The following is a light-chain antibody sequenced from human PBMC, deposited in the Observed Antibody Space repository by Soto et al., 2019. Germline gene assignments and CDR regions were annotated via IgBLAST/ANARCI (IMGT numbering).Light chain of an antibody. CDR1: SSDVGAYIY. V-gene: IGLV2-14*01. Sequence: QSALTQPASVSGSPGQSITISCTGTSSDVGAYIYVSWYQQYPGEAPKLMIYDVSNRFSGVSNRFSGSKSGNTASLTISGLQAEYEAEYYCSSYTSSSTLLFGGGTQLTV. CDR2: DVS. J-gene: IGLJ2*01. CDR3: SSYTSSSTLL.